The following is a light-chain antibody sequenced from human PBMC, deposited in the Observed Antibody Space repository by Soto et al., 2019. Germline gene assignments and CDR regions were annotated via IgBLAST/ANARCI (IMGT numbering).Light chain of an antibody. Sequence: QSVLTQPPSASGTPGQRVTISCSGSRYNIGSNTVNWYQQVPGTAPRLLIHRDHQRPSGVPDRFSGSKSGTSASLAISGLQSEDEADYYCAAWDDSLNGWVFGGGTKLTVL. CDR3: AAWDDSLNGWV. CDR2: RDH. V-gene: IGLV1-44*01. CDR1: RYNIGSNT. J-gene: IGLJ3*02.